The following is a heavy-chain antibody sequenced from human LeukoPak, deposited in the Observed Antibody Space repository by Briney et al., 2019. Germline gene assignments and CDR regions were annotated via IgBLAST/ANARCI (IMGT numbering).Heavy chain of an antibody. D-gene: IGHD3-10*01. CDR3: ARVTLLRDPYNYYGMDV. J-gene: IGHJ6*02. CDR2: INHSGST. Sequence: PSETLSLTCAVYGGSFSGYYWSWIRQPPGKGLEWIGEINHSGSTNYNPSLKSRVTISVDTSKNQFSLRLNSVTPEDTAVYYCARVTLLRDPYNYYGMDVWGQGTTVTVSS. V-gene: IGHV4-34*01. CDR1: GGSFSGYY.